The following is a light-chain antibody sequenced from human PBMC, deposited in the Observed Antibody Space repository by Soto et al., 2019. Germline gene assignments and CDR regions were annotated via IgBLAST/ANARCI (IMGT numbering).Light chain of an antibody. CDR3: QPYYDISS. CDR1: QSVLYSSNDKNY. Sequence: DIVMSQSPGSLAVSLGERATINCKSNQSVLYSSNDKNYLAWYQQKPGQPPKLLISWASTRKSGVPDRSSGSGAGTDFTLTIRILQAEDVAVYYCQPYYDISSFGGGTNVEIK. J-gene: IGKJ4*01. CDR2: WAS. V-gene: IGKV4-1*01.